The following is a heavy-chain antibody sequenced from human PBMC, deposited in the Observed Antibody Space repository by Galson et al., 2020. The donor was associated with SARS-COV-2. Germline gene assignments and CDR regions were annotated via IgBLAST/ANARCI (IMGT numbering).Heavy chain of an antibody. CDR3: ASDLATDYYYYYGMDV. J-gene: IGHJ6*02. V-gene: IGHV7-4-1*02. D-gene: IGHD1-26*01. CDR2: INTNTGNQ. CDR1: GYTLTSYA. Sequence: ASVNVTCQASGYTLTSYAMHWLRPAPAQGLAGMGWINTNTGNQKYPQGFTERFVFSLDTSVSTAYLQISSLKAEDTAVYYCASDLATDYYYYYGMDVWGQGTTVTVSS.